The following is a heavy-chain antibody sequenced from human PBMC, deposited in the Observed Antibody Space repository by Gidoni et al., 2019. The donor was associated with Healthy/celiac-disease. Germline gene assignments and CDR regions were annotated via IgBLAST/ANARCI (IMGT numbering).Heavy chain of an antibody. J-gene: IGHJ4*02. V-gene: IGHV3-21*01. CDR3: ARDLGPLPKNHFDY. D-gene: IGHD3-16*01. CDR1: GFTFSSHS. Sequence: EVQLVESGGGLVKPGGFLRLSCAASGFTFSSHSMNWVRQAPGKGLEWVSSISSSSSYIYYADSVKGRFTISRDNAKNSLYLQMNSLRAEDTAGYYCARDLGPLPKNHFDYWGQGTLVTVSS. CDR2: ISSSSSYI.